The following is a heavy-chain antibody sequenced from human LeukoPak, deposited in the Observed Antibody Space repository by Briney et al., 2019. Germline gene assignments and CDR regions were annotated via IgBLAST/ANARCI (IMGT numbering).Heavy chain of an antibody. V-gene: IGHV3-21*01. J-gene: IGHJ4*02. CDR2: ISSSSSYI. CDR3: ARGSLTALMVYGY. Sequence: GGSTRLSCAASGFTFSSYSMNCVRQAPGKGLEWVSSISSSSSYIYYADSVKGRFTISRDNAKNSLYLQMISLRAEDTAVYYCARGSLTALMVYGYWGQGTLVTVSS. D-gene: IGHD2-8*01. CDR1: GFTFSSYS.